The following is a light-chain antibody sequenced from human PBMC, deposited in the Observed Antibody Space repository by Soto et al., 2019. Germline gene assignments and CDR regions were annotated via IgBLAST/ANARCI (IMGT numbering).Light chain of an antibody. CDR3: QQYNGHGSCT. V-gene: IGKV1-5*03. Sequence: DIQMTQSPSTLSASVGDRVTITCRASQSISSWMAWYQQKPGKAPKLLIYKPSTLESGVPSRFSGSASGTEFTLSSSSLQPPAFAPYYCQQYNGHGSCTFGQGTKVETK. CDR2: KPS. J-gene: IGKJ1*01. CDR1: QSISSW.